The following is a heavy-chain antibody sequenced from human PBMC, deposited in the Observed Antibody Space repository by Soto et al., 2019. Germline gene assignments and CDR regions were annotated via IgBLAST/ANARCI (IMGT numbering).Heavy chain of an antibody. J-gene: IGHJ5*02. V-gene: IGHV3-30*01. CDR2: ISYDAREI. CDR1: GFIFSNNA. D-gene: IGHD2-21*01. CDR3: AIARVVASPLYH. Sequence: QVHLVESGGVVVQSGRPLRLSCVGSGFIFSNNAMHWVRQAPGKGLEWVAFISYDAREIFYADSLKGRFTISRDNPKNTLFLPMNSPTADDAAVYDCAIARVVASPLYHWGQGTLVTVSS.